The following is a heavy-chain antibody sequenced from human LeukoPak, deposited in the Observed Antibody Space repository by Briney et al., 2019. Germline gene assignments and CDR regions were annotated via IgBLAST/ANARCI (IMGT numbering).Heavy chain of an antibody. V-gene: IGHV4-39*01. J-gene: IGHJ5*02. CDR2: IYYSGST. CDR3: ARGGLLEWFINWFDP. D-gene: IGHD3-3*01. Sequence: SETLSLTCTVSGGSISSSSYYWGWIRQPPGTGLEWIGSIYYSGSTYYNPSLKSRVTISVDTSKNQFSLKLSSVTAADTAVYYCARGGLLEWFINWFDPCGQGTLVTVSS. CDR1: GGSISSSSYY.